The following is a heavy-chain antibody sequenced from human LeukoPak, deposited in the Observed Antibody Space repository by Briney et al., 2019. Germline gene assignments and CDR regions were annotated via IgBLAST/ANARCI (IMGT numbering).Heavy chain of an antibody. CDR3: ARGGSGWYAMDY. J-gene: IGHJ4*02. V-gene: IGHV4-59*01. Sequence: SETLSLTCTVSGGSISSYYWSWIRQPPGKGLEWIGYIYYSGSTNYNPSLKSRVTISVDTSKNQFSLKLSSVTAADTAVYYCARGGSGWYAMDYWGQGTLVTVSS. CDR1: GGSISSYY. CDR2: IYYSGST. D-gene: IGHD6-19*01.